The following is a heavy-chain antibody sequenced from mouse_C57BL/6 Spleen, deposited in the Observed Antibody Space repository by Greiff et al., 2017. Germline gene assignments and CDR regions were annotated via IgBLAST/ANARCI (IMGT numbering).Heavy chain of an antibody. CDR1: GFTFSDYG. CDR2: ISSGSSTI. CDR3: ARRPSYYAMDY. V-gene: IGHV5-17*01. Sequence: EVKLMESGGGLVKPGGSLKLSCAASGFTFSDYGMHWVRQAPEKGLEWVAYISSGSSTIYYADTVKGRFTISRDNAKNTLFLQMTSLRSEDTAMYYCARRPSYYAMDYWGQGTSVTVSS. J-gene: IGHJ4*01.